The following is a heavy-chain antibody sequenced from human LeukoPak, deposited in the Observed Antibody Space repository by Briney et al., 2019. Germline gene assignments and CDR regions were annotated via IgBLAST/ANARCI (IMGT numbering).Heavy chain of an antibody. D-gene: IGHD3-10*02. J-gene: IGHJ4*02. CDR1: GGSISSSSYY. CDR3: ATGAAFVRGGFDF. Sequence: PSETLSLTCTVSGGSISSSSYYWNWIRQPPGKGLEWIGSIYYSGATFYNPSLKSQVTTSVDTSKNQFSLELSSVTAAETAVYYCATGAAFVRGGFDFWGQGTLVTVSS. CDR2: IYYSGAT. V-gene: IGHV4-39*01.